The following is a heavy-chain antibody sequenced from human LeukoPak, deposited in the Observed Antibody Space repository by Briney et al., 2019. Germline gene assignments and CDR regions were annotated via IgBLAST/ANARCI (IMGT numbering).Heavy chain of an antibody. CDR2: INPNSGGT. Sequence: ASVKVSCKASGYTFTGYYLHWVRQAPGQGLEWMGWINPNSGGTNYAQKFQGRVTMTRDTSISTAYMELSRLRSEDTAVYYCARVGRYCSSTSCYGPFDIWGQGTMVTVSS. V-gene: IGHV1-2*02. CDR1: GYTFTGYY. J-gene: IGHJ3*02. CDR3: ARVGRYCSSTSCYGPFDI. D-gene: IGHD2-2*01.